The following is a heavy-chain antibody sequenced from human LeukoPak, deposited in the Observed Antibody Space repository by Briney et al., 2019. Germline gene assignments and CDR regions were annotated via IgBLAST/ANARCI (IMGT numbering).Heavy chain of an antibody. CDR2: INHSGST. D-gene: IGHD6-19*01. CDR1: GGSFSGYY. J-gene: IGHJ4*02. Sequence: SETLSLTCAVYGGSFSGYYWSWIRQPPGKGLEWIGEINHSGSTNYNPSLKSRVTISVDTSKNQFSLKLSSVTAADTAVYYCARRKATALWSSGWFYFDYWGQGTLVTVSS. CDR3: ARRKATALWSSGWFYFDY. V-gene: IGHV4-34*01.